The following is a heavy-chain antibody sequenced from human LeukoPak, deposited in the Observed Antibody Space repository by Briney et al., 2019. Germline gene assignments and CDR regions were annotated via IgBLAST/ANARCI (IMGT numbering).Heavy chain of an antibody. J-gene: IGHJ3*02. CDR1: GYSISSGFY. Sequence: SETLSLTCTVSGYSISSGFYWGWIRQSPGKGLEWIGSIYHSGSIYYNSSLKSRVTISVDTSKNQFSLKLSSVTAADTAVYYCARANYYDSSGYSRGAFDIWGQGTTVTVSS. V-gene: IGHV4-38-2*02. CDR3: ARANYYDSSGYSRGAFDI. D-gene: IGHD3-22*01. CDR2: IYHSGSI.